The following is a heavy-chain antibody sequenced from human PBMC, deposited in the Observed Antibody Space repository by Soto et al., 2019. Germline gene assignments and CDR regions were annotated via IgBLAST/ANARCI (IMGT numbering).Heavy chain of an antibody. Sequence: SGPTLVNPPQTLTLTCTFSGFSLATSGVGVGWIRQPPGKALECLALIYWDDDKRYSPSLKSRLTITKDTSKNQVVLTMTNMDPVDTATYYCAHRLCDSSCCWDVSYFDYRGMGTLVTVSS. D-gene: IGHD2-15*01. J-gene: IGHJ4*02. CDR3: AHRLCDSSCCWDVSYFDY. V-gene: IGHV2-5*02. CDR2: IYWDDDK. CDR1: GFSLATSGVG.